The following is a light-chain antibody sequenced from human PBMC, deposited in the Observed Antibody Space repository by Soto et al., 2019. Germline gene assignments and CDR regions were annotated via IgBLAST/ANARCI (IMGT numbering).Light chain of an antibody. J-gene: IGKJ4*02. V-gene: IGKV3-11*01. CDR2: DAS. Sequence: IVLTHSPATLSLSPGERATLSCRASQSVGNHLAWYQQIPGQAPRLLIYDASNRATGVPARFSGFGSGTDFTLIISSLEPEDSAVYYCQHRDDWPPGATFGGGTKVELK. CDR3: QHRDDWPPGAT. CDR1: QSVGNH.